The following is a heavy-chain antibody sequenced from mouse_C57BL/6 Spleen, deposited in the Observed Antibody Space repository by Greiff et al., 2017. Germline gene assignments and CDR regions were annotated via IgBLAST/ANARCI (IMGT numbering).Heavy chain of an antibody. D-gene: IGHD1-1*01. CDR3: ARIPITTVVAGYFDV. J-gene: IGHJ1*03. Sequence: VQLQQSGPELVKPGASVKISCKASGYTFTDYYMNWVKQSHGKSLEWIGDINPNSGGTSYNQKFKGKATLTVDKSSSTAYMELRSLTSEDSAVYYCARIPITTVVAGYFDVWGTGTTVTVSS. V-gene: IGHV1-26*01. CDR1: GYTFTDYY. CDR2: INPNSGGT.